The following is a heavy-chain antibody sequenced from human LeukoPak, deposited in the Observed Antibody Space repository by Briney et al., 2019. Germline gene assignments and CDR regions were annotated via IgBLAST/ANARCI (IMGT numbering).Heavy chain of an antibody. CDR1: GGSMHNYY. CDR3: ARGTGAYYYL. V-gene: IGHV4-4*07. CDR2: IYASGST. Sequence: SETLSLTCTVSGGSMHNYYWSWIRQPAGKGLEWIGRIYASGSTDYNPSLKSRVTMSVDTSKNQFSLKLSSVTAADTALYYCARGTGAYYYLWGQGTMVTVSS. J-gene: IGHJ3*01. D-gene: IGHD3-22*01.